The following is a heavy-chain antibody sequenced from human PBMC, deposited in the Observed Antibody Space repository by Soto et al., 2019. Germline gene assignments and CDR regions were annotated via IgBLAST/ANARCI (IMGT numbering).Heavy chain of an antibody. V-gene: IGHV4-39*01. CDR3: ARRGYDAISAFDI. Sequence: QLQLQESGPGLVKPSETLALTCTVSGGSISSRSYYWGWIRQPPGKGLEWIGSIYYSGSTYYNPSLKSRFPISVDTAKNQFCLKLCSVNAADTAVYYCARRGYDAISAFDIRGQGTMVTVSS. CDR1: GGSISSRSYY. D-gene: IGHD2-8*01. J-gene: IGHJ3*02. CDR2: IYYSGST.